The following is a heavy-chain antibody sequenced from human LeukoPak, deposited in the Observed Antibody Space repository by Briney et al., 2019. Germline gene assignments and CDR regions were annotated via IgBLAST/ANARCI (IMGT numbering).Heavy chain of an antibody. V-gene: IGHV4-38-2*02. Sequence: SETLSLTCTVSGYSISSGYYWGWIRQPPGKGLEWIGSIYHSGSTYYNPSLKSRVALSIDTSKNLFSLNLTSVTAADTAVYYCAIDCSGGTCYLGGNWGQGTLVTVSS. CDR2: IYHSGST. D-gene: IGHD2-15*01. CDR3: AIDCSGGTCYLGGN. CDR1: GYSISSGYY. J-gene: IGHJ4*02.